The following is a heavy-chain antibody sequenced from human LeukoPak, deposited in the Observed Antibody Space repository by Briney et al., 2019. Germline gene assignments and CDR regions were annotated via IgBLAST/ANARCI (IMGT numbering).Heavy chain of an antibody. Sequence: ASVKVSCKASGYTFTSYAMHWVRQAPGQRLEWMGWINAGNGNTKYSQKFQGRVTITRDTSASTAYMELSSLRSEDTAVYYCARVPARVWFGDTHWYFDLWGRGTLVTVSS. V-gene: IGHV1-3*01. CDR1: GYTFTSYA. J-gene: IGHJ2*01. CDR3: ARVPARVWFGDTHWYFDL. D-gene: IGHD3-10*01. CDR2: INAGNGNT.